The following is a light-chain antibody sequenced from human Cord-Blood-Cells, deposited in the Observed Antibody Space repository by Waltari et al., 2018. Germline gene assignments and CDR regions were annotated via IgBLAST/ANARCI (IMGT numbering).Light chain of an antibody. Sequence: DIQMTQSPSSLSASVGDRVTITCRASQSISSYLNWYQQKPGKATKLLTYAASSLQSGVPSRFSGSGSGTDFTLTISSLQPEDFATYYCQQSYSTPITFGQGTRLEIK. J-gene: IGKJ5*01. V-gene: IGKV1-39*01. CDR2: AAS. CDR1: QSISSY. CDR3: QQSYSTPIT.